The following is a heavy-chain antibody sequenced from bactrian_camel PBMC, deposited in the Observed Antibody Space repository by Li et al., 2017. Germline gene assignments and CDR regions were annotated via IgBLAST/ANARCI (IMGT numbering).Heavy chain of an antibody. V-gene: IGHV3S1*01. CDR3: VRENCGY. CDR2: ISNGGGTT. Sequence: VQLVESGGGLVQPGGSLRLSCAASGFTFSNNWMYWIRQAPGKGLEWVSSISNGGGTTVYADSVKGRFTISRDNAKNTVYLQMNSLKFDDTAVYCCVRENCGYWGQGTQVTVS. CDR1: GFTFSNNW. J-gene: IGHJ6*01.